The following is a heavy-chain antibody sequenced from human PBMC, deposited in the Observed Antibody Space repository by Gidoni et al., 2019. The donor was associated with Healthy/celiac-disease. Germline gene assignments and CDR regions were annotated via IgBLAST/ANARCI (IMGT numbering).Heavy chain of an antibody. CDR2: IYHSGST. V-gene: IGHV4-38-2*02. CDR3: AKTWFGELSFVD. D-gene: IGHD3-10*01. J-gene: IGHJ4*02. Sequence: QVQLQESGPGLVKPSETLSLTCTVSGYSISSGYYWGWIRQPPGKGLEWIGSIYHSGSTYYNPSLKSRVTISVDTSKNQFSLKLSSVTAADTAVYYCAKTWFGELSFVDWGQGTLVTVSS. CDR1: GYSISSGYY.